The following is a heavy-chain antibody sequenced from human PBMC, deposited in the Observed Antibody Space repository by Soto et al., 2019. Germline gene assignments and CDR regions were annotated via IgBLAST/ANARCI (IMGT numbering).Heavy chain of an antibody. CDR3: AREGSGWKYFDY. Sequence: GASVKVSCKASGYTFTGYYMHWVRQAPGQGLEWMGWINPNSGGTTYAQKFQGRVTLTRDTSITTAYMELSGLTSDDTAVYFCAREGSGWKYFDYWGQGSLVTVSS. J-gene: IGHJ4*02. V-gene: IGHV1-2*02. CDR2: INPNSGGT. CDR1: GYTFTGYY. D-gene: IGHD6-19*01.